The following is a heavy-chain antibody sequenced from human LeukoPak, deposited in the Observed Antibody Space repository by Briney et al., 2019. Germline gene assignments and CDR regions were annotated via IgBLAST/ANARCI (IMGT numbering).Heavy chain of an antibody. V-gene: IGHV1-2*02. CDR3: ARAPRGVAAADPFNWFDP. D-gene: IGHD6-13*01. CDR1: GYXFSGYY. Sequence: ASVKVSCKASGYXFSGYYMHWVRQAPGQGLEWMGWINPNSGGTKYARKFQGRVTMTRDTSFSTAYMELSRLISDDTAVYYCARAPRGVAAADPFNWFDPWGQGTLVTVSS. CDR2: INPNSGGT. J-gene: IGHJ5*02.